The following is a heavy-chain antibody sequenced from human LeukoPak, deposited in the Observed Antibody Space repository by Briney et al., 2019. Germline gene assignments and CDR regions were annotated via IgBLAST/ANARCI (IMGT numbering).Heavy chain of an antibody. CDR2: INPSGGST. Sequence: ASVKVSCKASGYTFNNHYMYWVRQAPGQGLEWMGVINPSGGSTSYAQKFQGRVTMTRDTSTRTVYMEVNSLRSEDTAVYYCARQGTYSSAIGMGYRGQGTLVTVSS. V-gene: IGHV1-46*02. CDR1: GYTFNNHY. D-gene: IGHD6-19*01. J-gene: IGHJ4*02. CDR3: ARQGTYSSAIGMGY.